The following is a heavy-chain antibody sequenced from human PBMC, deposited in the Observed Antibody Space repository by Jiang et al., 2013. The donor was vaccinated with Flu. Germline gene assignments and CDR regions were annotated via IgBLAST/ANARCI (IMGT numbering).Heavy chain of an antibody. Sequence: GPGLVKPSQTLSLTCTVSGGSISSGGYYWSWIRQHPGKGLEWIGYIYYSGSTYYNPSLESRVAISVDTSKNQFSLELSSVTAADTAVYYCARVPVIKDDYVWGSSTPERLTMIVGFDYWGQGTLVTVSS. V-gene: IGHV4-31*03. CDR3: ARVPVIKDDYVWGSSTPERLTMIVGFDY. CDR1: GGSISSGGYY. CDR2: IYYSGST. D-gene: IGHD3-16*01. J-gene: IGHJ4*02.